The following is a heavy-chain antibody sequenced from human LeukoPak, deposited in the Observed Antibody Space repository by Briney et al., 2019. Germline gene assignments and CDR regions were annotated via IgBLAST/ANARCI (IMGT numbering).Heavy chain of an antibody. CDR2: INPNSGGT. CDR3: AKVGQYYYDSSGYSDTFDI. CDR1: GYTFTGNY. V-gene: IGHV1-2*02. D-gene: IGHD3-22*01. J-gene: IGHJ3*02. Sequence: ASVKVSCKASGYTFTGNYMHWVRQAPGQGLEWMGWINPNSGGTNYVQKFQGRVTMTRDTSISTAYMELSKLRSDDTAVYYCAKVGQYYYDSSGYSDTFDIWGQGTMVTVSS.